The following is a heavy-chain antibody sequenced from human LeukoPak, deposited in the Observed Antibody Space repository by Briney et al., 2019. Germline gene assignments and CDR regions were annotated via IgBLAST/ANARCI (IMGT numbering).Heavy chain of an antibody. V-gene: IGHV3-74*01. CDR3: ARSRIADKNWFDP. D-gene: IGHD6-13*01. J-gene: IGHJ5*02. CDR1: GFTFSSYW. Sequence: SGGSLRLSCAASGFTFSSYWMHWVRQAPGKGLVWVSRINSDGSSTSYADSVKGRFTISRDNAKNTLYLQMNSLRAEDTAVYYCARSRIADKNWFDPWGQGTLVTVST. CDR2: INSDGSST.